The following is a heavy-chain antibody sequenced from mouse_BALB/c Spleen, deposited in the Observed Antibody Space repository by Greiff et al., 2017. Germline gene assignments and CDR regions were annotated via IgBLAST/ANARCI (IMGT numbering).Heavy chain of an antibody. CDR1: GYTFSSYW. CDR3: ARRGIRLRAMDY. CDR2: ILPGSGST. V-gene: IGHV1-9*01. J-gene: IGHJ4*01. Sequence: VQLQQSGAELMKPGASVKISCKATGYTFSSYWIEWVKQRPGHGLEWIGEILPGSGSTNYNEKFKGKATFTADTSSNTAYMQLSSLTAEDSAVYYCARRGIRLRAMDYWGQGTSVTVSS. D-gene: IGHD1-2*01.